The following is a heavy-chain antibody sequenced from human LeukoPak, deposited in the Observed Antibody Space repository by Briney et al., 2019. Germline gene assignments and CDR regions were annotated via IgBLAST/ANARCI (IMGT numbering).Heavy chain of an antibody. CDR1: GFTFSGYG. V-gene: IGHV3-30*18. D-gene: IGHD4-17*01. CDR2: ISFDGSNK. CDR3: AKGVYGDYAPALDY. J-gene: IGHJ4*02. Sequence: GSLRLSCAASGFTFSGYGMHWVRQAPGKGLEWVAVISFDGSNKYYADSVKGRFTFSRDNSKNTLYLQMNSLRAEDTAVYYCAKGVYGDYAPALDYWGQGTLVTVSS.